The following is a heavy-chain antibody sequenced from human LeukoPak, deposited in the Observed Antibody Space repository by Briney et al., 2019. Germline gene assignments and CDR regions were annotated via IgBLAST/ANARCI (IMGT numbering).Heavy chain of an antibody. D-gene: IGHD1-26*01. J-gene: IGHJ3*02. CDR1: GGSLSSYY. CDR2: IYYSGST. Sequence: SETLSLTCTVSGGSLSSYYWSWIRQPPGKGLEWIGYIYYSGSTNYSPSLRSRVTISVDTSKNQFSLKLNSVTAADTAVYYCARHREGVLDIWGQGTMVTVSS. CDR3: ARHREGVLDI. V-gene: IGHV4-59*08.